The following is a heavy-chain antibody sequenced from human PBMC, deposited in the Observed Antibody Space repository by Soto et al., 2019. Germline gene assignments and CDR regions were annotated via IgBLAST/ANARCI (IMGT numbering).Heavy chain of an antibody. CDR3: ARGNHRWLQLWYFDL. J-gene: IGHJ2*01. D-gene: IGHD5-12*01. CDR1: GYTFTGYY. Sequence: GASVKVSCKASGYTFTGYYMHWVRQAPGQGLEWMGWINPNSGGTNYAQKFQGWVTMTRDTSISTAYMELSSLRSEDTAVFYCARGNHRWLQLWYFDLWGRGTLVTVSS. CDR2: INPNSGGT. V-gene: IGHV1-2*04.